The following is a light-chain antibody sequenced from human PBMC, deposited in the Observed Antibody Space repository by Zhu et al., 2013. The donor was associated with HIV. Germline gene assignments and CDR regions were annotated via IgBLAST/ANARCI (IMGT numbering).Light chain of an antibody. Sequence: EIVLTQSPATLSLSPGERATLSCRASQSVSRFLAWFQQKPGQAPRLLIYDTSNRATGIPARFSGSGSGTDFTLTITRVEPEDSAVFFCQQYGSSPYSFGLGTKLDIK. CDR1: QSVSRF. J-gene: IGKJ2*01. CDR3: QQYGSSPYS. V-gene: IGKV3-11*01. CDR2: DTS.